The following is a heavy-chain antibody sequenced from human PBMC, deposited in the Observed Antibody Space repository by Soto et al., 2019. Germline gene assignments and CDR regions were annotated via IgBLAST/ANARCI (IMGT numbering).Heavy chain of an antibody. Sequence: PSETLSLTCTVSGGSISSSSYYWGWVRQPPGKGLEWIGSIYYSGSTYYNPSLKSRVTISVDTSKNQFSLKLSSVTAADTAVYYCARSDYSSSWYGDAFDIWGQGTMVTVSS. CDR3: ARSDYSSSWYGDAFDI. CDR1: GGSISSSSYY. CDR2: IYYSGST. D-gene: IGHD6-13*01. V-gene: IGHV4-39*01. J-gene: IGHJ3*02.